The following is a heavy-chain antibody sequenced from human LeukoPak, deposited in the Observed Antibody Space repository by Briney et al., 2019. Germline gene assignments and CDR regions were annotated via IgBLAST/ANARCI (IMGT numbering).Heavy chain of an antibody. CDR1: GGSISSYY. Sequence: SETLSLTCTVSGGSISSYYWSWIRQPPGKGLEWIGYIYYSGSTYYNPSLKSRVTISVDTSKSQFSLKLSSVTAADTAVYYCARVGATKYFDYWGQGTLVTVSS. J-gene: IGHJ4*02. D-gene: IGHD1-26*01. V-gene: IGHV4-59*08. CDR2: IYYSGST. CDR3: ARVGATKYFDY.